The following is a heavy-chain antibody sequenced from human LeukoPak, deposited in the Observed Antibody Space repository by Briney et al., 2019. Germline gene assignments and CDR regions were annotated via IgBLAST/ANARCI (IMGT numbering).Heavy chain of an antibody. D-gene: IGHD2-21*01. CDR1: GFTFSHYA. Sequence: TGGSLRLSCAASGFTFSHYAMGWVRQAPGKGLEWVSTISDSGGATHYADSVKGRFTISRDNSKNTLYLQMNSLRVEDTAVYYCAKDVGVILFDYWGQGTLVTVSS. CDR3: AKDVGVILFDY. CDR2: ISDSGGAT. J-gene: IGHJ4*02. V-gene: IGHV3-23*01.